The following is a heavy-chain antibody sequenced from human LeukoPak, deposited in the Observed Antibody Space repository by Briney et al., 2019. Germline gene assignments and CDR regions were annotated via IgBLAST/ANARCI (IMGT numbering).Heavy chain of an antibody. CDR1: GYTFTDYY. Sequence: ASVKVPCEASGYTFTDYYMHWVRQAPGQGLEWMGWINPNSGGTKYAQKFQGRVTMTRDTSISTAYMELSRLRSDDTAVYYCARSSSYFYMDVWGKGTTVTVSS. J-gene: IGHJ6*03. CDR2: INPNSGGT. V-gene: IGHV1-2*02. CDR3: ARSSSYFYMDV.